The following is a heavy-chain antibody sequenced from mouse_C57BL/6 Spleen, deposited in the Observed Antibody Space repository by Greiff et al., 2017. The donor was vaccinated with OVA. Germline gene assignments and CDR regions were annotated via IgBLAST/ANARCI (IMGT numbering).Heavy chain of an antibody. CDR1: GYTFTDYY. Sequence: EVQLQQSGPVLVKPGASVKMSCKASGYTFTDYYMNWVKQSHGKSLEWIGVINPYNGGTSYNQKFKGKATLTVDKSSSTAYMELNSLTSEDSAVYDCVPYYYGSSSYAMDYWGQGTSVTVSS. J-gene: IGHJ4*01. D-gene: IGHD1-1*01. CDR2: INPYNGGT. V-gene: IGHV1-19*01. CDR3: VPYYYGSSSYAMDY.